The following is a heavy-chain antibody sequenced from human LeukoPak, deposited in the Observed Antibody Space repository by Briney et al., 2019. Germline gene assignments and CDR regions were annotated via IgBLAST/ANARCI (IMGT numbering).Heavy chain of an antibody. Sequence: GESLKISCEVSGHRFTNHWIGWVRQMPGKGLEWMGIINLGDSDTKYSPSFQGQVTISLDKSISTAYLQWRSLKASDTAMYYCARPITPMGRDAFDIWGQGTMVSVSS. CDR2: INLGDSDT. D-gene: IGHD5-18*01. CDR1: GHRFTNHW. J-gene: IGHJ3*02. V-gene: IGHV5-51*01. CDR3: ARPITPMGRDAFDI.